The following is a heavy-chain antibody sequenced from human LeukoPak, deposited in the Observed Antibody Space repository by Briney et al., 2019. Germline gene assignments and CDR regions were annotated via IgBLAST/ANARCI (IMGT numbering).Heavy chain of an antibody. CDR1: GYTFTSYG. V-gene: IGHV1-18*01. J-gene: IGHJ6*03. CDR2: ISAYNGNT. D-gene: IGHD4-17*01. Sequence: GASVKVSCKASGYTFTSYGISWVRQAPGQGLEWMGWISAYNGNTNYAQKLQGRVTMTTDTSTSTAYMELRSLRSDDTAVYYCARDVATTVTTTARDYYYYMDVWGKGTTVTISS. CDR3: ARDVATTVTTTARDYYYYMDV.